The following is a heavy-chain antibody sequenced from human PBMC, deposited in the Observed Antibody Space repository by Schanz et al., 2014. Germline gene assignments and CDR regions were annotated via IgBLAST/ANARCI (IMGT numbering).Heavy chain of an antibody. J-gene: IGHJ4*02. CDR2: IGGSDGNT. V-gene: IGHV1-18*01. D-gene: IGHD1-26*01. CDR1: GYTFTRSG. Sequence: QVQLVQSGGEVKTPGASVKVSCKASGYTFTRSGISWVRQAPGRGLEWMGWIGGSDGNTNFAQKIQGRVTMTTDTSTSTVYMELRSLTSDDSAVYYCARDRDQWDGNYLDYWGQGTLVTVSS. CDR3: ARDRDQWDGNYLDY.